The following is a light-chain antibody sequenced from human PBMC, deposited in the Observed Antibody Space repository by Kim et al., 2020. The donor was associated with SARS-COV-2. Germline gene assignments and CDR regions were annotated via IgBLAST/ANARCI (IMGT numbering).Light chain of an antibody. Sequence: QSVLTQPASVSGSLGQSITISCTGTSGDIGSFDYVSWYQQHPGKGPKVLIYDVTNRPSGVSNRFSGSKSGSTASLTISALQAEDEADYYCSSYTTSTTYVFGSGTKVTVL. CDR1: SGDIGSFDY. J-gene: IGLJ1*01. CDR2: DVT. V-gene: IGLV2-14*03. CDR3: SSYTTSTTYV.